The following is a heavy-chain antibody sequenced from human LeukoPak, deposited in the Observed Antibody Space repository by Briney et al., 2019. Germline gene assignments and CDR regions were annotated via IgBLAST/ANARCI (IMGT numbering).Heavy chain of an antibody. CDR3: SGGTYADY. Sequence: DPGGSLRLSCAASGFTFSSYWMTWVRQAPGKGLEWVANIGQDGSEKHYVDSVKGRFTISRDNAKNSLYLQMNSLRAEDTAVYYCSGGTYADYWGQGTLVTVSS. CDR2: IGQDGSEK. CDR1: GFTFSSYW. J-gene: IGHJ4*02. D-gene: IGHD3-16*01. V-gene: IGHV3-7*01.